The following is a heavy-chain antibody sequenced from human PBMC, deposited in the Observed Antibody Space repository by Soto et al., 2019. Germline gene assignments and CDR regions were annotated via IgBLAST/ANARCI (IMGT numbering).Heavy chain of an antibody. D-gene: IGHD1-26*01. J-gene: IGHJ6*03. Sequence: QVQLQESGPGLVKPSQTLSLTCIVSGDSISSGGYFWTWIRQHPGKGLEWIGYIYDSGSAFYNPSLKCRVTMSVDTSKNQFSLNLRSVTAADTAVVYGARGILRPNHYMDVWGKWTAVAVSS. CDR1: GDSISSGGYF. CDR3: ARGILRPNHYMDV. V-gene: IGHV4-31*03. CDR2: IYDSGSA.